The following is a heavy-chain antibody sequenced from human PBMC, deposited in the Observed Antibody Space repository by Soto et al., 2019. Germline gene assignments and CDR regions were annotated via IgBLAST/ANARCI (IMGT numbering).Heavy chain of an antibody. CDR1: GYTLTEFS. CDR3: AAGGTRWLPSPFDY. J-gene: IGHJ4*02. CDR2: FDREDGEI. V-gene: IGHV1-24*01. Sequence: QVQLVQSGAEVKKPGASVKVSCKVSGYTLTEFSLHWVRQAPGKGLEWMGGFDREDGEIIYAQNFQGRVTMTEDTSTDTASLELSSLRSEDTAMYYCAAGGTRWLPSPFDYWGQGTLVTVSS. D-gene: IGHD1-1*01.